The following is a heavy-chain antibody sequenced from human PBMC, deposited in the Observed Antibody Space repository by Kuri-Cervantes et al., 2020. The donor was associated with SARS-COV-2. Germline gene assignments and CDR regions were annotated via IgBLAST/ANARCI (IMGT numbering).Heavy chain of an antibody. D-gene: IGHD6-13*01. CDR2: IYHSGST. Sequence: SETLSLTCTVSGGSISSGGYYWSWIRQPPGKGLEWIGYIYHSGSTYYNPSLKSRVIISVDRSKNQFSLKLSSVTAADTAVYYCARARIAAAGYNWFDPWGQGTLVTVSS. V-gene: IGHV4-30-2*01. CDR3: ARARIAAAGYNWFDP. CDR1: GGSISSGGYY. J-gene: IGHJ5*02.